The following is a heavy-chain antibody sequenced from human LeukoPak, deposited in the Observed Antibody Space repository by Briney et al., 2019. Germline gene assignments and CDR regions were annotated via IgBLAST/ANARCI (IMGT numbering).Heavy chain of an antibody. D-gene: IGHD3-16*01. CDR3: ASNRLSGYDPSPFDY. CDR1: GFTFITYG. CDR2: ISYDGSNK. V-gene: IGHV3-30*03. Sequence: GVSLRLSCAASGFTFITYGMHWVRQAPGKGLEWVAVISYDGSNKYYADSVKGRFTISRDNSKNTLYLQMNSLRAEDTAVYYCASNRLSGYDPSPFDYWGQGTLVTVSS. J-gene: IGHJ4*02.